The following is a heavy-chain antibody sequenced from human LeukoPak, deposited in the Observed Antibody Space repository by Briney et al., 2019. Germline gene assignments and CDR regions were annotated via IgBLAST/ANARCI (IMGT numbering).Heavy chain of an antibody. V-gene: IGHV3-21*01. CDR1: GFTFSSYT. CDR2: ISGSSRHK. D-gene: IGHD6-13*01. CDR3: ARTSNFAAGYYIDY. J-gene: IGHJ4*02. Sequence: GGSLRLSCAASGFTFSSYTMNWVRQAPGKGLEWVSSISGSSRHKYYADSVKGRFTISRDNAKNSLYLQMNSLRAEDTAVYYCARTSNFAAGYYIDYWGQGTLVTVSS.